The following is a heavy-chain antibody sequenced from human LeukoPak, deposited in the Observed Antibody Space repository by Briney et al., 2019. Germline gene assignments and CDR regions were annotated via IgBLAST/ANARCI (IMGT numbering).Heavy chain of an antibody. CDR3: ARDHGPDYYDSSGYYSPFDY. D-gene: IGHD3-22*01. Sequence: EASVKVSCKASGYTFTSYGISWVRQAPGQGLEWMGWISAYNGNTNYAQKLQGRVTMTTDTSTSTAYMELRSLRSDDTAVYYCARDHGPDYYDSSGYYSPFDYWGQGTLVTVSS. J-gene: IGHJ4*02. V-gene: IGHV1-18*01. CDR2: ISAYNGNT. CDR1: GYTFTSYG.